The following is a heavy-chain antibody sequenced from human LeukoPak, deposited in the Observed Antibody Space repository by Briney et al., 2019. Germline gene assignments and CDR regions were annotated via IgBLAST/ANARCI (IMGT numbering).Heavy chain of an antibody. CDR1: GYSFTSYW. D-gene: IGHD3-10*01. CDR2: IYSGDSDT. V-gene: IGHV5-51*01. CDR3: ARQPPAGSGGYYYHLNV. J-gene: IGHJ6*03. Sequence: GESLKISCKGSGYSFTSYWIAWVRQMPGKGLEWMGIIYSGDSDTRYSPSFQGQVTISADKSISTAYLQWSSPKAADTARYHWARQPPAGSGGYYYHLNVWGKGTTVTVSS.